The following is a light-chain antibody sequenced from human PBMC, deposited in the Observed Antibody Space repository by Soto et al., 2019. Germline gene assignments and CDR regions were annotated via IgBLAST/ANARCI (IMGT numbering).Light chain of an antibody. CDR3: RSYASGNTQV. V-gene: IGLV2-14*03. CDR1: SSDAGGYNY. Sequence: QSALTQPASVSGSPGQSITVSCIGTSSDAGGYNYVSLYQQHPGKAPKLMIHDVSDRPSGVSNRFSGSKSGNTASLAISGRQAEDEVYYFCRSYASGNTQVFGGGTKLTVL. CDR2: DVS. J-gene: IGLJ2*01.